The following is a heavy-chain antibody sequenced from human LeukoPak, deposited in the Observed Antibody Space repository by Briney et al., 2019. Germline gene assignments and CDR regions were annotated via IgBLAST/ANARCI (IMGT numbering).Heavy chain of an antibody. V-gene: IGHV3-9*01. D-gene: IGHD3-10*01. CDR1: GFTFDDYA. Sequence: GGSLRLSCAASGFTFDDYAMHWVRQAPGKGLEWASGVSWNSGSIGYADSVKGRFTISRDNAKNSLYLQMNSLRAEDTALYYCAKGIVRGLLLWFGDLTFDYWGQGTLVTVSS. J-gene: IGHJ4*02. CDR3: AKGIVRGLLLWFGDLTFDY. CDR2: VSWNSGSI.